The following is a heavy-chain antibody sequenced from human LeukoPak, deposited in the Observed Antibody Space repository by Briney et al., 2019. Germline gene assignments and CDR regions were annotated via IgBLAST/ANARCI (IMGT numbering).Heavy chain of an antibody. V-gene: IGHV4-39*01. Sequence: ASETLSLTCTVPGGPISSSRYYWGRMRQPPGKGLEWIGSIYYSGSTYYNPSLKSRVTISVDTSKNQFSLKLSSVTAADTAVYYCARLYSSGWFDYWGQGTLVTVSS. D-gene: IGHD6-19*01. CDR3: ARLYSSGWFDY. J-gene: IGHJ4*02. CDR2: IYYSGST. CDR1: GGPISSSRYY.